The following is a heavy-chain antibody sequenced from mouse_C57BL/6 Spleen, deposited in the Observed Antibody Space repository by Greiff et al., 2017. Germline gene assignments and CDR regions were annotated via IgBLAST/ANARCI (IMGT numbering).Heavy chain of an antibody. CDR3: ARSNYYGSSYPAWFAY. D-gene: IGHD1-1*01. V-gene: IGHV1-81*01. CDR2: IYPRSGNT. J-gene: IGHJ3*01. CDR1: GYTFTSYG. Sequence: QVQLQQSGAELARPGASVKLSCKASGYTFTSYGISWVKQRTGQGLEWIGEIYPRSGNTYYNEKFKGKATLTADKSSSTASMALRSLTSEDSAVYFCARSNYYGSSYPAWFAYWGQGTLVTVSA.